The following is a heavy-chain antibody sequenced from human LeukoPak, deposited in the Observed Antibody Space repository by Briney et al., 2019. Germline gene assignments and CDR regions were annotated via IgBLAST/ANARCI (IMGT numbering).Heavy chain of an antibody. Sequence: GGSLRLSCAASGFTFSSYAMHWVRQAPGKGLEWVAVISYDGSNKYYADSVKGRFTISRDNSKNTLYLQMNSLRAEDTAVYYCARGFPIVGATSLFDYWGQGTLVTVSS. D-gene: IGHD1-26*01. CDR3: ARGFPIVGATSLFDY. V-gene: IGHV3-30-3*01. J-gene: IGHJ4*02. CDR1: GFTFSSYA. CDR2: ISYDGSNK.